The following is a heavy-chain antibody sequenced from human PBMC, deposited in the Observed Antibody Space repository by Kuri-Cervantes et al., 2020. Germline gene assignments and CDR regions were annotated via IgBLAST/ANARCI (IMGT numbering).Heavy chain of an antibody. D-gene: IGHD6-19*01. V-gene: IGHV4-30-4*01. CDR2: IYYSGST. CDR3: ASDPQHYSSGWYQAFDI. J-gene: IGHJ3*02. CDR1: GGPISSGDYY. Sequence: SETLSLTCTVSGGPISSGDYYWSWIRQPPEKGLEWIGYIYYSGSTYYNPSLKSRVTISVDTSKNQFSLKLSSVTAADTAVYYCASDPQHYSSGWYQAFDIWGQGTMVTVSS.